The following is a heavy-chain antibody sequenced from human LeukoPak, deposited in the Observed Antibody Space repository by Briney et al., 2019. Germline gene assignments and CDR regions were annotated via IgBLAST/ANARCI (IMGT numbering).Heavy chain of an antibody. Sequence: GGSLRLSCSVSGFSFTSYWMHWVRQVPEKGLEWVSVISSDGSDTIYADSVKGRFTISRDNAKNTLFLQMNSLRVEDTAVYYCARDPYSGSYGNNYYYYMDVWGKGTTVTISS. D-gene: IGHD5-12*01. V-gene: IGHV3-74*01. CDR2: ISSDGSDT. CDR1: GFSFTSYW. J-gene: IGHJ6*03. CDR3: ARDPYSGSYGNNYYYYMDV.